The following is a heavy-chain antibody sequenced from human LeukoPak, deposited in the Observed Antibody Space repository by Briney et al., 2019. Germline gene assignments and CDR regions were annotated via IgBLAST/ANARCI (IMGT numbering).Heavy chain of an antibody. Sequence: ASVNVSCKASGYTFTGYYMHWVRQAPGQGLEWMGWINPNSGGTNYAQKFQGRVTMTRDTSISTAYMELSRLRSDDTAVYYCASGDILTGWDYFDYWGQGTLVTVSS. CDR3: ASGDILTGWDYFDY. J-gene: IGHJ4*02. D-gene: IGHD3-9*01. CDR1: GYTFTGYY. CDR2: INPNSGGT. V-gene: IGHV1-2*02.